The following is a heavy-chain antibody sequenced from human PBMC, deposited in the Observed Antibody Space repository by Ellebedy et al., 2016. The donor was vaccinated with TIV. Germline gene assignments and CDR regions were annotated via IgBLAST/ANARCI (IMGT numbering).Heavy chain of an antibody. Sequence: ASVKVSCXASGYTFTGYYMHWVRQAPGQGLEWMGWINPNSGGTNYAQKFQGRVTMTRDTSISTAYMELSRLRSDDTAVYYSARGRRGYCSSISCYAFYYYGMDVWGQGTTVTVSS. J-gene: IGHJ6*02. CDR3: ARGRRGYCSSISCYAFYYYGMDV. D-gene: IGHD2-2*01. V-gene: IGHV1-2*02. CDR2: INPNSGGT. CDR1: GYTFTGYY.